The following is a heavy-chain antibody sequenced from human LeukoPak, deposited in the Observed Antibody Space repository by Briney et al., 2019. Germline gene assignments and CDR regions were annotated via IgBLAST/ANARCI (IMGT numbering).Heavy chain of an antibody. CDR2: ISYDGSNK. J-gene: IGHJ4*02. D-gene: IGHD6-19*01. CDR1: GFTFSSYA. Sequence: GGSLRLSCAASGFTFSSYAMHWVRQAPGKGLEWVAVISYDGSNKYYADSVKGRFTISRDNSKNTLYLQMNSLRAEDTAVYYCARDDNGIAVAGPDYWGQGTLVTVSS. V-gene: IGHV3-30*04. CDR3: ARDDNGIAVAGPDY.